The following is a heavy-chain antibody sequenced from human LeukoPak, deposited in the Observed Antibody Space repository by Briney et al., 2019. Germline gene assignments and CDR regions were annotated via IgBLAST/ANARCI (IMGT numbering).Heavy chain of an antibody. CDR3: ARGSGSYLADWDY. Sequence: GASVKVSCKASGYTFTGYYMHWVRQATGQGLEWMGWMNPNSGNTGYAQKFQGRVTMTRNTSISTAYMELSSLRSEDTAVYYCARGSGSYLADWDYWGQGTLVTVSS. J-gene: IGHJ4*02. V-gene: IGHV1-8*02. D-gene: IGHD1-26*01. CDR1: GYTFTGYY. CDR2: MNPNSGNT.